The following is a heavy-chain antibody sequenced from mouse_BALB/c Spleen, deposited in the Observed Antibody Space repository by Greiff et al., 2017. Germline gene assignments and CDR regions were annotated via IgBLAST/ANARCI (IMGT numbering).Heavy chain of an antibody. V-gene: IGHV1S22*01. J-gene: IGHJ4*01. CDR3: TRDDGYYGYAMDY. Sequence: LQQPGSELVGPGASVKLSCKASGYTFTSYWMHWVKQRHGQGLEWIGNIYPGSGSTNYDEKFKSKGTLTVDTSSSKAYMHLSSLTSEDSAVYYCTRDDGYYGYAMDYWGQGTSVTVSS. CDR2: IYPGSGST. D-gene: IGHD2-3*01. CDR1: GYTFTSYW.